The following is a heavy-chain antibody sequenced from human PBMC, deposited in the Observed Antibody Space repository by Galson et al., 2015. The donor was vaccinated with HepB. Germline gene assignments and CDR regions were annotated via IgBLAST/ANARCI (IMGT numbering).Heavy chain of an antibody. J-gene: IGHJ4*02. Sequence: SLRLSCAASGFTVSSNYMSWVRQAPGKGLEWVSVIYSGGSTYYADSVKGRFTISRDNAKNSLYLQMNSLRAEDTAVYYCARARGSYYLDYWGQGTLVTVSS. D-gene: IGHD1-26*01. CDR2: IYSGGST. V-gene: IGHV3-53*01. CDR3: ARARGSYYLDY. CDR1: GFTVSSNY.